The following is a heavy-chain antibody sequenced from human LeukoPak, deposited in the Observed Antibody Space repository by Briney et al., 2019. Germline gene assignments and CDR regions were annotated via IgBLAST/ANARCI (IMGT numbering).Heavy chain of an antibody. V-gene: IGHV3-11*04. J-gene: IGHJ4*02. Sequence: PGGSLRLSCAASGFTFSDYHMSWLRPAPGQGLEWGSYISSSGSTIYYADSVKGRFTISRDNAKNSLYLQMNSLRAEDTAVYYCARLGIVGATSFDYWGQGTLVTVSS. CDR1: GFTFSDYH. CDR2: ISSSGSTI. CDR3: ARLGIVGATSFDY. D-gene: IGHD1-26*01.